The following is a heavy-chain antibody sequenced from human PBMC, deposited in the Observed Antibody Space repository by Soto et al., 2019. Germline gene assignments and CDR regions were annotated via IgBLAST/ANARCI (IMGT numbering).Heavy chain of an antibody. D-gene: IGHD2-21*02. CDR3: AGLLLYSTSGRGWFDP. CDR2: IKHDGSQS. CDR1: GFTFSKFW. J-gene: IGHJ5*02. V-gene: IGHV3-7*03. Sequence: GGSLRLSCITSGFTFSKFWMSWVRQAPGKGLEWVANIKHDGSQSYYEDSVKGRFTISRDNAKNSLYLQVNSLRVDDTAVYFCAGLLLYSTSGRGWFDPRGQGTLVTVSS.